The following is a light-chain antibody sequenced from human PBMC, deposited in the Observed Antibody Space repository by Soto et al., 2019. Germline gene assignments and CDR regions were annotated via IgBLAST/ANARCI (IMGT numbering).Light chain of an antibody. CDR1: SSDVGGYNY. V-gene: IGLV2-14*01. CDR2: EVS. CDR3: ISYTSSSTLV. J-gene: IGLJ3*02. Sequence: QSALTQPASVSGSPGQSITISCTGTSSDVGGYNYVSWYQQHPGKAPKLMIYEVSNRPSGVSNRFSGSKSGNTASLTISGLQAEDEDDYYCISYTSSSTLVFGGGTKLTVL.